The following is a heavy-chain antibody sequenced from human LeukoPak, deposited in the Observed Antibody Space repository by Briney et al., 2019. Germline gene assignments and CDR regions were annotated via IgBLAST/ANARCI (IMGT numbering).Heavy chain of an antibody. CDR2: ISSNGANT. J-gene: IGHJ4*02. CDR3: VKDRSMAAPNNDFFDS. V-gene: IGHV3-64D*06. D-gene: IGHD6-6*01. CDR1: GFTFNRYC. Sequence: PGGSLRLSCSASGFTFNRYCLHWVRQAPGKGLEFVSHISSNGANTYYADSVKGRFTISRDNSKNTLYLQMNSLRAEDTAVYYCVKDRSMAAPNNDFFDSWGREALVTVSS.